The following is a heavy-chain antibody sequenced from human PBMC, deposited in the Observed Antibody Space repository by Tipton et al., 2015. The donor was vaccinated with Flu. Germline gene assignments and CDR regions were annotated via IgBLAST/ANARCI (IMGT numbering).Heavy chain of an antibody. CDR1: GGSVSSPGYY. V-gene: IGHV4-61*08. D-gene: IGHD2-8*01. J-gene: IGHJ2*01. Sequence: TLSLTCTVSGGSVSSPGYYWTWIRQPPGKGLEYIGQIYYSGNTNNNPSLKNRVTISVDTSRNQFSLKLTSVTAADTAVYYCARMKTRDCTNGVCYLWCFDIWGRGTLVTVSS. CDR3: ARMKTRDCTNGVCYLWCFDI. CDR2: IYYSGNT.